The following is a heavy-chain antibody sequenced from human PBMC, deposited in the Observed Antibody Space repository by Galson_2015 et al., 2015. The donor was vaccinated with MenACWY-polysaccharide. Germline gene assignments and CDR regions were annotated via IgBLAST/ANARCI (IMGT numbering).Heavy chain of an antibody. J-gene: IGHJ4*02. Sequence: SLRLSCAASGFTVSSNYMSWVRQAPGKGLEWVSVIYSSGSTYYADSVKGRFTISRDNSKNTLYLQMNSLRAEDTAVYYCARDPRIAVAGTGDYWGQGTLVTVSS. V-gene: IGHV3-66*01. CDR3: ARDPRIAVAGTGDY. D-gene: IGHD6-19*01. CDR2: IYSSGST. CDR1: GFTVSSNY.